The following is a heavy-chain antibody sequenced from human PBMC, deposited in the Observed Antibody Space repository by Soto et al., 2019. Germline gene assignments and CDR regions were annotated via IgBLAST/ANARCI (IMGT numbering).Heavy chain of an antibody. CDR2: MNPNSGNT. D-gene: IGHD1-20*01. CDR3: ARDNWTTLAYFDY. V-gene: IGHV1-8*02. J-gene: IGHJ4*02. Sequence: ASVKVSCKASGGTFSSYAINWVRQATGQGLEWMGWMNPNSGNTGYAQKFQGRVTITRNTSTSTVYMELSSLRSEDTAVYYCARDNWTTLAYFDYWGQGTLVTVSS. CDR1: GGTFSSYA.